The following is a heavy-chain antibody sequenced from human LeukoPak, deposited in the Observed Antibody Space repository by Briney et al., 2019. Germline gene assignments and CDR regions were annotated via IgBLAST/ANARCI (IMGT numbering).Heavy chain of an antibody. CDR3: ARVARGWSTDAFDI. V-gene: IGHV3-66*01. CDR1: GFTVSSNY. D-gene: IGHD2-15*01. Sequence: GGSLRLSCAASGFTVSSNYMSWVRQAPGKVLEWVSVIYSGGSTYYADSVKGRFTISRDNSKNTLYLQMNSLRAEDTAVYYCARVARGWSTDAFDIWGQGTMVTVSS. J-gene: IGHJ3*02. CDR2: IYSGGST.